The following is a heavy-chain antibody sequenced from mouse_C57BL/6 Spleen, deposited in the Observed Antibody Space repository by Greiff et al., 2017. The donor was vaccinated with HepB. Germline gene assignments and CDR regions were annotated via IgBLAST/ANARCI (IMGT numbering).Heavy chain of an antibody. J-gene: IGHJ4*01. CDR3: ASNWDMMDY. D-gene: IGHD4-1*01. CDR1: GYTFTSYW. V-gene: IGHV1-59*01. Sequence: QVQLQQPGAELVRPGPSVKLSCKASGYTFTSYWMHWVKQRPGQGLEWIGVIDPSDSYTNYNQKFKGKATLTVDTSSSTAYMQLSSLTSEDSAVYYCASNWDMMDYWGQGTSVTVSS. CDR2: IDPSDSYT.